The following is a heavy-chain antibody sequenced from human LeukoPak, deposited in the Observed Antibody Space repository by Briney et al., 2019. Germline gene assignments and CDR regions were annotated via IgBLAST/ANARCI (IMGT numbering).Heavy chain of an antibody. CDR3: ARGRIQLWSRYYYFDY. Sequence: GASVKVSCKASGYTFTGYYMHWVRQAPGQGLEWMGWINPNSGGTNYAQKFQGRVTMTRDTSISTAYMELSRLRSDDTAVYYCARGRIQLWSRYYYFDYWGQGTLVTVSS. V-gene: IGHV1-2*02. D-gene: IGHD5-18*01. CDR2: INPNSGGT. J-gene: IGHJ4*02. CDR1: GYTFTGYY.